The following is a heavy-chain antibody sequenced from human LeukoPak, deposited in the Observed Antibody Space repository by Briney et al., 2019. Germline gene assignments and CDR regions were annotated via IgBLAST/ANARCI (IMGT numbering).Heavy chain of an antibody. V-gene: IGHV1-2*02. J-gene: IGHJ4*02. Sequence: ASVKVSCKASGYTFTGYYMHWVRQAPGQGLEWMGWINPNSGGTNYAQILQGRVTMTTDTSTSTAYMELRSLRSGDTAVYYCARELHYDFWSGYSTPRYYFDYWGQGTLVTVSS. D-gene: IGHD3-3*01. CDR2: INPNSGGT. CDR3: ARELHYDFWSGYSTPRYYFDY. CDR1: GYTFTGYY.